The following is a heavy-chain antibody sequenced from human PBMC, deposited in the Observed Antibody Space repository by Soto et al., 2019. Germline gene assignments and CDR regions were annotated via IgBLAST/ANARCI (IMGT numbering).Heavy chain of an antibody. CDR2: INSDGSST. D-gene: IGHD3-9*01. J-gene: IGHJ3*02. CDR1: GFTFSSYW. Sequence: EVQLVESGGGLVQPGGSLRLSCAASGFTFSSYWMHWVRQAPGKGLVWVSRINSDGSSTSYADSVKGRFTISRDNAKNTLYLQMNRLRAEDTAVYYCAKMGTNVDWLGIYLTTIWGQGTMVTVSS. V-gene: IGHV3-74*01. CDR3: AKMGTNVDWLGIYLTTI.